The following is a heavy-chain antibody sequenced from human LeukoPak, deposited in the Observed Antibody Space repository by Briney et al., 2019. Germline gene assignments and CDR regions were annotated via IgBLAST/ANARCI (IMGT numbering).Heavy chain of an antibody. D-gene: IGHD6-6*01. V-gene: IGHV4-59*01. CDR3: ARRSYSSSSLYYYYMDV. J-gene: IGHJ6*03. CDR1: GGSISSYY. Sequence: SETLSLTCTVSGGSISSYYWSWTRQPPGKGLEWIGYIHYSGSTNYNPSLKSRVTMSLDTSKNQFSLKLSSVTAADTAVYYCARRSYSSSSLYYYYMDVWGKGTTVTVSS. CDR2: IHYSGST.